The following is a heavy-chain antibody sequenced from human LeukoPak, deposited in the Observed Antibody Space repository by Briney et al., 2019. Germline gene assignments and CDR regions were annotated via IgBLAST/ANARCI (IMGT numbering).Heavy chain of an antibody. Sequence: GASVKVSCKASGYTYTSYDINWVRQATGQGLEWMGWMNPNSGNTGYAQKFQGRVTMTRNTSISTAYMELSSLRSEDTAVYYCARGTRITFGGVIVYYFDYWGQGTLVTVCS. D-gene: IGHD3-16*02. CDR2: MNPNSGNT. CDR3: ARGTRITFGGVIVYYFDY. V-gene: IGHV1-8*01. CDR1: GYTYTSYD. J-gene: IGHJ4*02.